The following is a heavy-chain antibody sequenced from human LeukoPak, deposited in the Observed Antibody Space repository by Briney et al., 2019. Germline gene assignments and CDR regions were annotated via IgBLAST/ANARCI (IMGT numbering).Heavy chain of an antibody. D-gene: IGHD3-16*01. Sequence: ASVKVSCKASGYTFTSYGISWVRQAPGQGLEWMGGIIPIFGTANYAQKFQGRVTITADKSTSTAYMELSSLRSEDTAVYYCARARGLTNWFDPWGQGTLVTVSS. CDR2: IIPIFGTA. CDR1: GYTFTSYG. CDR3: ARARGLTNWFDP. J-gene: IGHJ5*02. V-gene: IGHV1-69*06.